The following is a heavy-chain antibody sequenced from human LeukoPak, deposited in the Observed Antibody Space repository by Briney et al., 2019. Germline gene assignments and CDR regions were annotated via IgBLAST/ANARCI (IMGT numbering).Heavy chain of an antibody. J-gene: IGHJ4*02. D-gene: IGHD3-16*01. CDR2: IIPILGIA. V-gene: IGHV1-69*04. CDR1: GGTFSSHA. Sequence: SVKVSCKASGGTFSSHAISWVRQAPGQGLEWMGRIIPILGIANYAQKFRGRVTITADKSTSTAYMELSSLRSEDTAVYYCARDPNYVWGSSYYFDYWGQGTLVTVSS. CDR3: ARDPNYVWGSSYYFDY.